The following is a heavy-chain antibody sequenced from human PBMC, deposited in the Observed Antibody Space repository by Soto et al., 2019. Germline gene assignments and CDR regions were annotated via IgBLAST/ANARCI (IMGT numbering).Heavy chain of an antibody. V-gene: IGHV4-30-4*01. Sequence: SETLSLTCIVSGGSISSGDYYWSWIRQPPGKGLEWIGYIYYSGSAYYNPSLKSRVTMSVDTSKNHFSLKLSSVTAADTAVYYCARVRASRNFWLDPWGQGTLVTVSS. J-gene: IGHJ5*02. CDR3: ARVRASRNFWLDP. D-gene: IGHD3-3*01. CDR1: GGSISSGDYY. CDR2: IYYSGSA.